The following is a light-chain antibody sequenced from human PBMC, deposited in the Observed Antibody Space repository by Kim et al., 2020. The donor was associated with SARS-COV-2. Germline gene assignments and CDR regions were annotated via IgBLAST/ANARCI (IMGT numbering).Light chain of an antibody. J-gene: IGLJ3*02. CDR2: GVI. CDR1: RSDVGGYNY. Sequence: GQSITISCTGTRSDVGGYNYVSWYQQHPGKAPKLMIYGVINRPSGVANRFSGSKSGNTASLTISGLQAEDEADYYCSSYTSSTTWVFGGGTQLTVL. V-gene: IGLV2-14*03. CDR3: SSYTSSTTWV.